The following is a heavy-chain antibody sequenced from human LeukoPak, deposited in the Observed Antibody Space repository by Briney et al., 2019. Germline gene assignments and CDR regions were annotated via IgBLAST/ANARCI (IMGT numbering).Heavy chain of an antibody. Sequence: GGSLRLSCVASGFTFSTYAMGWVRQVPGKGLEWVSSVSESGGSTYYADSVKGRFTISRDNSKNSLYLQMNSLRAEDTALYYCAKGQLYYDILTGAFDFDYWGQGTLVTVSS. CDR3: AKGQLYYDILTGAFDFDY. D-gene: IGHD3-9*01. V-gene: IGHV3-23*01. CDR1: GFTFSTYA. J-gene: IGHJ4*02. CDR2: VSESGGST.